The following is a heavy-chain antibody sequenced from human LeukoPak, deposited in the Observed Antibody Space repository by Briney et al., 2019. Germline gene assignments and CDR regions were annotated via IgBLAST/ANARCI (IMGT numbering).Heavy chain of an antibody. CDR1: GFTFSSYW. V-gene: IGHV3-74*01. J-gene: IGHJ4*02. CDR3: AREVYYYDSSGPHLDY. CDR2: INSDGSST. Sequence: GGSLRLSCAASGFTFSSYWMHWVRQAPGKELVWVSRINSDGSSTSYADSVKGRFTISRDNAKNTLYLQMNSLRAEDTAVYYCAREVYYYDSSGPHLDYWGQGTLVTVSS. D-gene: IGHD3-22*01.